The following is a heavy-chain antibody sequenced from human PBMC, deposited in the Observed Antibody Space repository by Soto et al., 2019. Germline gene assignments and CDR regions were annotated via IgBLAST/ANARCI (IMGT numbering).Heavy chain of an antibody. CDR2: ISSSSSYI. J-gene: IGHJ4*02. D-gene: IGHD3-9*01. Sequence: GGSLRLSCAASGFTFSGYSMNWVRQAPGKGLEWVSSISSSSSYIYYADSVKGRFTISRDNAKNSLYLQMNSLRAEDTAVYYCAREFYPRVDILTGYYDYWGQGTLVTVSS. V-gene: IGHV3-21*01. CDR1: GFTFSGYS. CDR3: AREFYPRVDILTGYYDY.